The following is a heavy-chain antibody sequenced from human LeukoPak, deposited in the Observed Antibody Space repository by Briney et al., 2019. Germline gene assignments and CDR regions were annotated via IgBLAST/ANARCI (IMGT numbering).Heavy chain of an antibody. CDR2: VYYSGVT. J-gene: IGHJ5*02. Sequence: PSETLSLTCTGSGGSTGSDYWSWIRQPPGKGLEWIAYVYYSGVTSYNPSLKSRVAISIDTSKNQFSLNLSSVTAADTAVYYCARHGLRPTYDSWSGYALRGFDPWGQGTLVTVSS. CDR1: GGSTGSDY. V-gene: IGHV4-59*08. CDR3: ARHGLRPTYDSWSGYALRGFDP. D-gene: IGHD3-3*01.